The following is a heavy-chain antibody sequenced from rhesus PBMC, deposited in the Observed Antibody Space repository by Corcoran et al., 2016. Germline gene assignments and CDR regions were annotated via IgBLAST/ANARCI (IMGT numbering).Heavy chain of an antibody. D-gene: IGHD3-16*01. J-gene: IGHJ3*01. CDR2: IYGSSGST. CDR1: GGSISSNY. V-gene: IGHV4-160*01. Sequence: QVQLQESGPGLVKPSETLSLTCAVSGGSISSNYWSWIRQPPGEGLEWIGYIYGSSGSTYNNPSLKSRVTLSPETSKNQFSLKLSSVTAADTAVYYCARWDSGSYYSSDAFDFWGQWLRVTVSS. CDR3: ARWDSGSYYSSDAFDF.